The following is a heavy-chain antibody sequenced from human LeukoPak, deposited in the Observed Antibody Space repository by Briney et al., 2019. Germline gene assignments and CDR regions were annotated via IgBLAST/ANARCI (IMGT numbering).Heavy chain of an antibody. CDR1: GYTFTSCV. V-gene: IGHV1-18*01. CDR3: ARDGGVVAANRYDY. CDR2: ISAYNGNT. Sequence: ASVKVSCKASGYTFTSCVISWVRQAPGQGLEWMGWISAYNGNTNYAQKLQGRVTMTTDTSTSTAYMEPRSLRSDDTAVYYCARDGGVVAANRYDYWGQGTLVTVSS. J-gene: IGHJ4*02. D-gene: IGHD2-15*01.